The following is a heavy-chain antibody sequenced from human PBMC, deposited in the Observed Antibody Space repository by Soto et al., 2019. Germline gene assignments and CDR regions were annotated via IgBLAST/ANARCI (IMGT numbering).Heavy chain of an antibody. Sequence: LRLSCAASGFTFSSYAMIWVRQAPGKGLEWVSSISGSGGSTYYADSVKGRFTISRDNSKNTLYLQMNSLRAEDTAVYYCAKARYYDSTGYLYYFDYWGQGTLVTVSS. CDR3: AKARYYDSTGYLYYFDY. D-gene: IGHD3-22*01. V-gene: IGHV3-23*01. J-gene: IGHJ4*02. CDR1: GFTFSSYA. CDR2: ISGSGGST.